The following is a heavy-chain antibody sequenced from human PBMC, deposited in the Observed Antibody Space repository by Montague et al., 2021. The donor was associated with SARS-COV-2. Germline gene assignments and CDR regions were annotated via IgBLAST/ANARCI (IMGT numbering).Heavy chain of an antibody. CDR3: AREDAGVWYFDL. V-gene: IGHV4-39*02. CDR1: GGSISSSTYY. Sequence: SETLSLTCTVSGGSISSSTYYWAWIRQPPGKGPEWIGNIYYSGTTXYNPSLRSRVTMSVDTSKNQFSLRLSSVTAADTAVFYCAREDAGVWYFDLWGRGTLVTVSS. D-gene: IGHD3-3*01. CDR2: IYYSGTT. J-gene: IGHJ2*01.